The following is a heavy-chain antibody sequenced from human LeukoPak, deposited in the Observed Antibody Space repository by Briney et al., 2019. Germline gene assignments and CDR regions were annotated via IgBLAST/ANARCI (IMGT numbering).Heavy chain of an antibody. CDR2: IYSDGAT. CDR1: GFTVSAYA. V-gene: IGHV3-66*02. J-gene: IGHJ5*02. Sequence: GGSLRLSCAASGFTVSAYAMSWVRQAPGKGPEWVSLIYSDGATRYADSVQGRFTISRDNSKNTLYLQMNNLRVEYTAVYYCVRDRAEGRAWVEFDPWGQGILVTVSS. CDR3: VRDRAEGRAWVEFDP.